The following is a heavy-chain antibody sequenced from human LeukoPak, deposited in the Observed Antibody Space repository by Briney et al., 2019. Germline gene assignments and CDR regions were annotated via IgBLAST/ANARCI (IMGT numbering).Heavy chain of an antibody. CDR2: INHSGST. Sequence: ASETLSLTCAVYGGSFSGYYWTWIRQPPGKGLEWIGEINHSGSTTYKPSLKSRVTISVDTSKNHFSLRLTSVTAADTAVYYCARVYSSSSLDYYGMDVWGQGTTVAVSS. CDR1: GGSFSGYY. V-gene: IGHV4-34*01. J-gene: IGHJ6*02. D-gene: IGHD6-6*01. CDR3: ARVYSSSSLDYYGMDV.